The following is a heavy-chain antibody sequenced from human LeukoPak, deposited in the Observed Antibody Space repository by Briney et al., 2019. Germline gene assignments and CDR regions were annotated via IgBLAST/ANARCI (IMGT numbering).Heavy chain of an antibody. CDR2: IKPDGSDK. CDR3: IGAWY. CDR1: GFTSSDYW. J-gene: IGHJ4*02. Sequence: PGGSLRLSCAASGFTSSDYWMSWVRQAPGKGLEWVANIKPDGSDKYYVDSVKGRFTISRDNAKNSLYLQMNSLRAEDTAVYYCIGAWYWGQGTLVTVSS. D-gene: IGHD4/OR15-4a*01. V-gene: IGHV3-7*01.